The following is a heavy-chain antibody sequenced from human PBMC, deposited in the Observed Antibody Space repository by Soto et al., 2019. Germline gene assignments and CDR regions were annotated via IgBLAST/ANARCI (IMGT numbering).Heavy chain of an antibody. CDR3: AKHFVNGEVDY. D-gene: IGHD3-10*01. CDR1: GFTFSSYA. J-gene: IGHJ4*02. Sequence: EVQLLESGGVLVQPGGSLRLSCAASGFTFSSYAMSWVRQAPGKGLEWVSIISGSGGSTFYADSVKGRFTISRDNSKNTLYLQMNTLTAEDTAVYYCAKHFVNGEVDYWGQGTLVTVSS. CDR2: ISGSGGST. V-gene: IGHV3-23*01.